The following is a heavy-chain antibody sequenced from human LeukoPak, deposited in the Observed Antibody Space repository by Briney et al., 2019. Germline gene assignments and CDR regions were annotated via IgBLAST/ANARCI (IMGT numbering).Heavy chain of an antibody. D-gene: IGHD3-10*01. CDR3: ATDNHPMVSSRDYYYYMDV. J-gene: IGHJ6*03. V-gene: IGHV1-46*01. Sequence: ASVKVSCKASGYTFTSYYMHWVRQAPGQGLEWMGIINPSGGSTSYAQKFQGRVTMTRDMSTSTVYMELSSLRSEDTAVYYCATDNHPMVSSRDYYYYMDVWGKGTTVTISS. CDR1: GYTFTSYY. CDR2: INPSGGST.